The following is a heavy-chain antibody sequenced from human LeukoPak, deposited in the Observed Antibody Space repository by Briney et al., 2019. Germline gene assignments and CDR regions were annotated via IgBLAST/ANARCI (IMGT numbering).Heavy chain of an antibody. CDR1: GYTFTGYY. D-gene: IGHD1-26*01. J-gene: IGHJ4*02. CDR3: ARDWKWELHFDY. CDR2: INPNSGGT. Sequence: ASVKVSCKAPGYTFTGYYMHWVRQAPGQGLEWMGWINPNSGGTNYAQKFQGRVTMTRDTSISTAYMELSRLRSDDTAVYYCARDWKWELHFDYWGQGTLVTVSS. V-gene: IGHV1-2*02.